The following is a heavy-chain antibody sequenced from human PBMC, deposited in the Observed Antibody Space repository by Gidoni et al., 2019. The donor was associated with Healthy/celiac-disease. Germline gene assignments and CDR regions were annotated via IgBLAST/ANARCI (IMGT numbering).Heavy chain of an antibody. V-gene: IGHV3-23*01. CDR3: AKDFPDSSGYVTLFDY. J-gene: IGHJ4*02. Sequence: EVQLLESGGGLVQPGGSLRLSCAASGFTFSSYAMSWVRQAPGKGLEWVSAISGSGGSTYYADSVKGRFTISRDNSKNTLYLQMNSLRAEDTAVYYCAKDFPDSSGYVTLFDYWGQGTLVTVSS. CDR1: GFTFSSYA. D-gene: IGHD3-22*01. CDR2: ISGSGGST.